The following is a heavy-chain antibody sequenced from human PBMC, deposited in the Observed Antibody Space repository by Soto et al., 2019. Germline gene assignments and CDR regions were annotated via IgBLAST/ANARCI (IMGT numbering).Heavy chain of an antibody. CDR2: ISSSSSTI. CDR1: GFTFSSYS. J-gene: IGHJ4*02. CDR3: ARDSRWLTLDY. D-gene: IGHD2-15*01. Sequence: GGSLRLSCAASGFTFSSYSMNWVRQAPGKGLEWVSYISSSSSTIYYADSVKGRFAISRDNAKNSLYLQMNSLRAEDTAVYYCARDSRWLTLDYWGQGTLVTVSS. V-gene: IGHV3-48*01.